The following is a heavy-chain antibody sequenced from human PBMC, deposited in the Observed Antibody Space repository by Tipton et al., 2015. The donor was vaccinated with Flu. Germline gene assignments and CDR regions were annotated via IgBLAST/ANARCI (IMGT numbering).Heavy chain of an antibody. J-gene: IGHJ4*02. CDR3: ARPGGPAAVNPFSYFDF. CDR2: ISGYDDDT. CDR1: GYTLTSYP. Sequence: QVQLVQSGAEVKKPGSSVKVSCKASGYTLTSYPISWVRQAPGQGLEWMGWISGYDDDTNYAQKFQGRVTMTTDTSTSTAYMELRSLRSDDTAVYYCARPGGPAAVNPFSYFDFWGQGTLVTVSS. V-gene: IGHV1-18*04. D-gene: IGHD2-2*01.